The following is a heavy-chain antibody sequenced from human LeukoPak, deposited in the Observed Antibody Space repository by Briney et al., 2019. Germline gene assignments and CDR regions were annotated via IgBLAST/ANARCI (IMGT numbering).Heavy chain of an antibody. D-gene: IGHD3-22*01. CDR1: GGSISSSSYY. Sequence: SETLSLTCTVSGGSISSSSYYWGWIRQPPGKGLEWIGEINHSGSTNYNPSLKSRVTISVDTSKNQFSLKLSSVTAADTAVYYCARALLRSRNYYDSSGYYLDAFDIWGQGTMVTVSS. V-gene: IGHV4-39*07. CDR3: ARALLRSRNYYDSSGYYLDAFDI. J-gene: IGHJ3*02. CDR2: INHSGST.